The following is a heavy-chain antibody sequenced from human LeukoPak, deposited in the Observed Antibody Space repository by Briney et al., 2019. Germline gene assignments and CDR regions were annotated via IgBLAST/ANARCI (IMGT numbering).Heavy chain of an antibody. CDR2: ISAYNGNT. D-gene: IGHD3-3*01. V-gene: IGHV1-18*01. Sequence: ASVKVSCKASGYTFTSYGISWVRQAPGQGLEWMGWISAYNGNTNYAQKLQGRVTMTTDTSTSTAYMELSSLRSEDTAVYYCARVLAVSIFGVETITFGGYYYGMDVWGQGTTVTVSS. J-gene: IGHJ6*02. CDR3: ARVLAVSIFGVETITFGGYYYGMDV. CDR1: GYTFTSYG.